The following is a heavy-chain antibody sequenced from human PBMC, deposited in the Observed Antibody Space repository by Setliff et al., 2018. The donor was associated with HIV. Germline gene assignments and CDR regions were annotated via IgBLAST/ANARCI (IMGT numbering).Heavy chain of an antibody. V-gene: IGHV2-5*01. D-gene: IGHD1-1*01. Sequence: QSGPTLVNPTQTLTLTCTFSGLSLSTSGVGVGWIRQPPGKALEWLAFIYWNNNKHYSTSLKTRLTVTKDTSKNRVVFTMTNMGPVDTATYYCAYSGRQLRGPYFDFWGQGTPVTVSS. CDR2: IYWNNNK. CDR3: AYSGRQLRGPYFDF. J-gene: IGHJ4*02. CDR1: GLSLSTSGVG.